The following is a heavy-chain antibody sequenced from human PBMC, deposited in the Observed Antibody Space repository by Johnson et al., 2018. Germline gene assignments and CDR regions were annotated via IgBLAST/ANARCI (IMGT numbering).Heavy chain of an antibody. CDR1: GFTFSDHY. CDR3: ARPVGDYALFYYYYYYMDV. V-gene: IGHV3-72*01. D-gene: IGHD4-17*01. J-gene: IGHJ6*03. Sequence: VQLVQSGGGVVQPGRSLRLACAASGFTFSDHYMDWVRQAPGKGLEWVGRTRNKANSYTTEYAASVKGRSTISRDDSKNSLYLKMNSLKTEDTAVYYCARPVGDYALFYYYYYYMDVWGKGNTGTVSS. CDR2: TRNKANSYTT.